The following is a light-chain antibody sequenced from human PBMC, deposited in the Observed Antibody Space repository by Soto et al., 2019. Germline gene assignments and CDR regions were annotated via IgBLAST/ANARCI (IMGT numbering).Light chain of an antibody. J-gene: IGLJ2*01. CDR2: GNS. Sequence: QPVLTQPPSVSGAPGQRVTIACTGSSSNLGAGSDVHWYQQLPGTAPKLLIYGNSDRPSGVPDRFSGSKSGTSASLAITGLQAEDEADYYCQSYDTTLSGVVFGGGTQLTVL. CDR1: SSNLGAGSD. V-gene: IGLV1-40*01. CDR3: QSYDTTLSGVV.